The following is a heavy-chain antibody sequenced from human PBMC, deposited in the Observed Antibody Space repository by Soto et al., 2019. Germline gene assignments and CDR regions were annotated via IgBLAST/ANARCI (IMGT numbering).Heavy chain of an antibody. J-gene: IGHJ6*02. CDR3: ARLSSSWPYYYYGMDV. Sequence: ETLSLTCTVSGGSISSSSYYWGWIRQPPGKGLEWIGSIYYSGSTYYNPSLKSRVTISVDTSKNQFSLKLSSVTAADTAVYYCARLSSSWPYYYYGMDVWGQGTTVTVSS. D-gene: IGHD6-13*01. CDR1: GGSISSSSYY. V-gene: IGHV4-39*01. CDR2: IYYSGST.